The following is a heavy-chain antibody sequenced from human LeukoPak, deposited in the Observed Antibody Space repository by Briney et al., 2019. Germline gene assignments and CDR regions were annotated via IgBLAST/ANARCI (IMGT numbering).Heavy chain of an antibody. V-gene: IGHV2-5*02. CDR3: AHTGMYYYGSGSYYKDFDY. CDR1: GFSLSTSGVG. Sequence: SGPTLVKPTQTLTLTCTFSGFSLSTSGVGVGWIRQPPGKALEWLALIYWDDDKRYSPPLKSRLTITKDTSKNQVVLTMTNMDPVDTATYYCAHTGMYYYGSGSYYKDFDYWGQGTLVTVSS. D-gene: IGHD3-10*01. J-gene: IGHJ4*02. CDR2: IYWDDDK.